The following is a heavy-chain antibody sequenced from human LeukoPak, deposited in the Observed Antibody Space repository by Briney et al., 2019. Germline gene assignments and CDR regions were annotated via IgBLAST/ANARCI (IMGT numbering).Heavy chain of an antibody. J-gene: IGHJ4*02. CDR3: ARGFRYGSNWGFDY. CDR2: IREKPHSYST. V-gene: IGHV3-72*01. D-gene: IGHD5-24*01. Sequence: MDWVRQAPGKGLEWVARIREKPHSYSTEYAASVKGRFTISRDDSKNSLYLQMSSLKTEDTAVYYCARGFRYGSNWGFDYWGQGTLVTVSS.